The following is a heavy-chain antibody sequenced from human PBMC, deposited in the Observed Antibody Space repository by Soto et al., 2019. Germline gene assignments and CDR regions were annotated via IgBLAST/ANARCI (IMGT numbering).Heavy chain of an antibody. Sequence: QVQLHESGPGLVKPSQTLSLTCNVSGGSVRSCDFYWVWIRQPAGKGLESIGYIYSTGSTYSNPSLKPRCLISLDRTSNQFSLRLASASAADTAIYCCSRMNGGHCDYWGKGVLVTVSS. V-gene: IGHV4-30-4*01. J-gene: IGHJ4*02. CDR3: SRMNGGHCDY. D-gene: IGHD2-8*01. CDR1: GGSVRSCDFY. CDR2: IYSTGST.